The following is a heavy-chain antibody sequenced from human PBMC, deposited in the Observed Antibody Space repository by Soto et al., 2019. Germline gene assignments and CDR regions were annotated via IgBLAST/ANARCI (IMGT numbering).Heavy chain of an antibody. D-gene: IGHD3-10*01. CDR1: GGTVSRYA. V-gene: IGHV3-23*01. CDR3: ARGMYGSGSYYIGDSVDR. J-gene: IGHJ3*02. Sequence: LTLSDAACGGTVSRYARSWVPQTQGNGLEWVSAISPNGQGIWYADSVKGRFTISRDISRNTVFLQMDSLRAEDTAVYYWARGMYGSGSYYIGDSVDRWGQGTMVTFSS. CDR2: ISPNGQGI.